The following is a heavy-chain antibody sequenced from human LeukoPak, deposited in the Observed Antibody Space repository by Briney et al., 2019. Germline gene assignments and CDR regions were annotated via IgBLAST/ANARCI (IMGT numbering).Heavy chain of an antibody. CDR2: ITSSSSYI. V-gene: IGHV3-21*01. J-gene: IGHJ6*03. CDR1: GFTFNTYN. D-gene: IGHD1-26*01. Sequence: GESLRLSCVASGFTFNTYNMNWVRQAPGKGLEWVSSITSSSSYIYYADSVKGRFTISRDNAKSSLYLQMNSLRDEDTAVYYCARDPYSGNYGDYYYYYMDVWGKGTTVTVSS. CDR3: ARDPYSGNYGDYYYYYMDV.